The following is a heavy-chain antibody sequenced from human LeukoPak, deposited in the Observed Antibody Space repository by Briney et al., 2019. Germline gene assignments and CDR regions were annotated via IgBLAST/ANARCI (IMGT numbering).Heavy chain of an antibody. Sequence: PGRSLRLSGAASGFTFSSYAMHWVRQAPGKGLEWVAVISYDGSNKYYADSVKGRFTISRDNSKNTLYLQMDSLRAEDTAVYYCARDRATVVTTPEGWFDPWGQGTLVTVSS. D-gene: IGHD4-23*01. V-gene: IGHV3-30-3*01. CDR1: GFTFSSYA. CDR3: ARDRATVVTTPEGWFDP. J-gene: IGHJ5*02. CDR2: ISYDGSNK.